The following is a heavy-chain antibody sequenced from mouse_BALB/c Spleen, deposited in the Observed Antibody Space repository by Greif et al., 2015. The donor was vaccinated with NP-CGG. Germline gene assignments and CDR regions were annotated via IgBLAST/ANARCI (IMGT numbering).Heavy chain of an antibody. D-gene: IGHD4-1*01. CDR3: ARRTGTEAMDY. J-gene: IGHJ4*01. CDR2: INPGSGNT. CDR1: GYTFTDYY. Sequence: LMESGPELVKPGASVKISCKASGYTFTDYYINWVKQKPGQGLEWIGWINPGSGNTKSNEKFKGKATLTVDTSSSTAYMQLSSLTSEDTAVYFCARRTGTEAMDYWGHGTSVTVSS. V-gene: IGHV1-84*02.